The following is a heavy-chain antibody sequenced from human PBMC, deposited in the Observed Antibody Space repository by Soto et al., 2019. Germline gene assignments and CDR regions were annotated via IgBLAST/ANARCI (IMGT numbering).Heavy chain of an antibody. J-gene: IGHJ4*02. CDR3: ARDHDYGDPRVAADFDY. CDR2: IIPIFGTA. V-gene: IGHV1-69*13. CDR1: GGTFSSYA. D-gene: IGHD4-17*01. Sequence: SVKVSCKASGGTFSSYAISLVRQAPGQGLEWMGGIIPIFGTANYAQKFQGRVTITADESTSTAYMELSSLRSEDTAVYYCARDHDYGDPRVAADFDYWGQGTLVTVSS.